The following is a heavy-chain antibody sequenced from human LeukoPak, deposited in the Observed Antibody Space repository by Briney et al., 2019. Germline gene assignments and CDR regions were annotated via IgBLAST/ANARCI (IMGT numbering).Heavy chain of an antibody. CDR3: ARGQSSGWPYYYYGMDV. D-gene: IGHD6-19*01. J-gene: IGHJ6*02. CDR2: LNSDGSST. CDR1: GFTFSTYW. Sequence: GGSLRLSCAASGFTFSTYWMHWVRQVPGKGLVWVSRLNSDGSSTTYADSVKGRFTISRDNAKNTLYLQMNSLRAEDTAVYYCARGQSSGWPYYYYGMDVWGQGTTVTVSS. V-gene: IGHV3-74*01.